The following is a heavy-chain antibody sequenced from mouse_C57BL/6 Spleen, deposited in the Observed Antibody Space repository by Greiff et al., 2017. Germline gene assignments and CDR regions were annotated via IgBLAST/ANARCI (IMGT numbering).Heavy chain of an antibody. D-gene: IGHD2-2*01. CDR3: ARQSTMVLDY. V-gene: IGHV5-12*01. CDR1: GFTFSDYY. J-gene: IGHJ2*01. CDR2: ISNGGGST. Sequence: EVKLVESGGGLVQPGGSLKLSCAASGFTFSDYYMYWVRQTPEKRLEWVAYISNGGGSTYYPDTVKGRFTISRDNAKNTLYLQMSRLKSEDTAMYYCARQSTMVLDYWGQGTTLTVSS.